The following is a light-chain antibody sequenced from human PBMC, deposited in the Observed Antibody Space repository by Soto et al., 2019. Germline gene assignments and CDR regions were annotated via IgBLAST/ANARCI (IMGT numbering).Light chain of an antibody. CDR1: QSIRSN. Sequence: EIAMTQPPYTLCLAPGHRAMPSCRVSQSIRSNLAWYQQRPGQAPRLLMYGASTRADGIPARFTGSGSGTEFTLTISSLQSEDFAVYYCQQYHIWPPWTSGQGTKVDIK. J-gene: IGKJ1*01. CDR2: GAS. V-gene: IGKV3-15*01. CDR3: QQYHIWPPWT.